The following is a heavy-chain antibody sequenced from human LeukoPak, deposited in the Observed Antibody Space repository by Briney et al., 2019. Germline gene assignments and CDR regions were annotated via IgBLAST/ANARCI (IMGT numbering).Heavy chain of an antibody. J-gene: IGHJ4*02. CDR3: ARVYSSSWYLDY. CDR2: IYYSGST. V-gene: IGHV4-59*01. D-gene: IGHD6-13*01. Sequence: SETLSLTCTVSGGSISSYYWSWLRQPPGKGLEWIGYIYYSGSTNYNPSLKRRVTISVDTSKNQFSLKLSSVTAADTAVYYCARVYSSSWYLDYWGQGTLVTVSS. CDR1: GGSISSYY.